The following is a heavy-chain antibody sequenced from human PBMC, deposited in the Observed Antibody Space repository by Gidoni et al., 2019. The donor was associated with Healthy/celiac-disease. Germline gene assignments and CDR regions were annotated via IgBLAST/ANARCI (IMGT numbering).Heavy chain of an antibody. Sequence: QLQLQESGPGLVKPSETLSLTCTVSGGSISSSSYYWGWIRQPPGKGLEWIGSIYYSGSTYYNPSLKSRVTISVDTSKNQFSLKLSSVTAADTAVYYCARAGYYYDSSGYSQNFDYWGQGTLVTVSS. CDR2: IYYSGST. CDR3: ARAGYYYDSSGYSQNFDY. V-gene: IGHV4-39*07. J-gene: IGHJ4*02. CDR1: GGSISSSSYY. D-gene: IGHD3-22*01.